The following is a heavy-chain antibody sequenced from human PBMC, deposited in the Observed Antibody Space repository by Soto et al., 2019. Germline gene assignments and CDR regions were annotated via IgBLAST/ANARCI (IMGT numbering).Heavy chain of an antibody. CDR3: ARHNYGSGSTYFDY. V-gene: IGHV4-59*08. D-gene: IGHD3-10*01. CDR1: GGSIISYY. J-gene: IGHJ4*02. CDR2: IYYSGST. Sequence: QVQLQESGPGLVKPSETLSLTCTVSGGSIISYYWSWIRQPPGKGLEWIGYIYYSGSTNYNPSLKSRVPIAAATAKNQFSLKLNSRTAADTAVYYCARHNYGSGSTYFDYWGQGTLVTVSS.